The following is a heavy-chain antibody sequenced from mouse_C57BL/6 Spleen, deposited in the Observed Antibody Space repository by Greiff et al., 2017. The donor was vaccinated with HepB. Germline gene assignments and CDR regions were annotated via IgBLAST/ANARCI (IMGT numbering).Heavy chain of an antibody. J-gene: IGHJ2*01. CDR1: GYTFTSYG. CDR2: IYPRSGNT. V-gene: IGHV1-81*01. Sequence: VQLQQSGAELARPGASVKLSCKASGYTFTSYGISWVKQRTGQGLEWIGEIYPRSGNTYYNEKFKGKATLTADKSSSTAYMELRSLTSEDSAVYFCARSTYYYGSSYYFDYWGQGTTFTVSS. CDR3: ARSTYYYGSSYYFDY. D-gene: IGHD1-1*01.